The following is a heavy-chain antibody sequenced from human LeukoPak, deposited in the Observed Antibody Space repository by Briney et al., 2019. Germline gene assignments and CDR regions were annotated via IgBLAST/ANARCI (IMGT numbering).Heavy chain of an antibody. V-gene: IGHV1-18*04. J-gene: IGHJ4*02. CDR3: ARSWGGSSWYFYFDY. CDR2: ISAYNGNT. D-gene: IGHD6-13*01. Sequence: GASVKVSCKASGYTFTSYGISWVRQAPGQGLEWMGWISAYNGNTNYAQKLQGRATMTTDTSTSTAYMELRSLRSDDTAVYYCARSWGGSSWYFYFDYWGQGTLVTVSS. CDR1: GYTFTSYG.